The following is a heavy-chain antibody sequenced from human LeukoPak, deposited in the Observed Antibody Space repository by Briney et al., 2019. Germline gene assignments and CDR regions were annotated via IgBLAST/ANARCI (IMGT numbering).Heavy chain of an antibody. CDR2: IIPILGIA. V-gene: IGHV1-69*04. J-gene: IGHJ6*02. CDR1: GGTFSSYA. Sequence: SVKVSCKASGGTFSSYAISWVRQAPGHGGEWMGRIIPILGIANYVQKFQGRVTMTRDTSTSTVYMELSSLRSEDTAVYYCARGGLRGSDSSWYPYYYGMDVWGQGTTVTVSS. CDR3: ARGGLRGSDSSWYPYYYGMDV. D-gene: IGHD6-13*01.